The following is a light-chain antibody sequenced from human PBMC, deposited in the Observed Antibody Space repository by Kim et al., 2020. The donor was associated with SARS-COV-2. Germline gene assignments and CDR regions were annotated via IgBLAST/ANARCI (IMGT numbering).Light chain of an antibody. CDR3: QTRGTGIWV. Sequence: ASVKLTGTLSSGHSKYAIAWHQQQPQKGPRYLMKLNSDGSHNKGDGIPDRFSGSSSGAERYLIISSLQSEDEADYYCQTRGTGIWVFGGGTKVTVL. V-gene: IGLV4-69*01. CDR2: LNSDGSH. CDR1: SGHSKYA. J-gene: IGLJ3*02.